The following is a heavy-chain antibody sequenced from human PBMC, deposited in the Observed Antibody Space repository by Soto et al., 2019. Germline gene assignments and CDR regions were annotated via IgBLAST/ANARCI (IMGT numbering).Heavy chain of an antibody. CDR2: IYHSGST. J-gene: IGHJ4*02. CDR3: ARGRLVSLVRGVSYFDY. CDR1: GGSISSGGYS. D-gene: IGHD3-10*01. V-gene: IGHV4-30-2*01. Sequence: PSETLSLTCAVSGGSISSGGYSWSWIRQPPGKGLEWIGYIYHSGSTYYNPSLKSRVTISVDRSKNQFSLKLSSVTAADTDGYYCARGRLVSLVRGVSYFDYWGQGTLAPVSS.